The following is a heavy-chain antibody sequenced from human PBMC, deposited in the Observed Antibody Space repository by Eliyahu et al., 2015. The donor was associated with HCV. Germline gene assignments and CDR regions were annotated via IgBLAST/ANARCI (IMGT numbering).Heavy chain of an antibody. CDR2: TYYASKWYN. Sequence: QVQLQQSGPGLVKPSQTLSLTCAISGXXVSANSIAWNWIRQSPSXGLEWLGRTYYASKWYNDYAGSVKGRITINPDTSKNQFSLQLDSVTPEDTAVYYCARGRASTFDFWGQGTMVTVAS. CDR3: ARGRASTFDF. D-gene: IGHD5/OR15-5a*01. J-gene: IGHJ3*01. V-gene: IGHV6-1*01. CDR1: GXXVSANSIA.